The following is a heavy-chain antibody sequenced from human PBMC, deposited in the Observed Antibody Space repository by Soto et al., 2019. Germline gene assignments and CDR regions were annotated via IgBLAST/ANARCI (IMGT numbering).Heavy chain of an antibody. J-gene: IGHJ4*02. CDR2: INAGNGDT. CDR3: ARDLGVVVIDY. V-gene: IGHV1-3*01. Sequence: ASVEVSCKXSGYTFTTYGIHWVRQAPGQGLEWMGWINAGNGDTKYSQKFQGRVTVTRDKSASTTYMELSSLRSEDTAVYYCARDLGVVVIDYWGQGALVTVSS. CDR1: GYTFTTYG. D-gene: IGHD3-22*01.